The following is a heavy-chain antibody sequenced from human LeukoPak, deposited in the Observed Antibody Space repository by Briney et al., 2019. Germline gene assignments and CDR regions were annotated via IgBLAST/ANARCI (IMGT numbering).Heavy chain of an antibody. D-gene: IGHD4-17*01. CDR3: ARDLTTVTKGFDI. Sequence: SETLSLTCTVSGGSISSHYWTWIRQPPGKGLEWIGYIYYSGNTNYNPSLKSRVTISVDTSKNQFSLKLGSVTAADTAVYYCARDLTTVTKGFDIWGQGTMVTVSS. CDR1: GGSISSHY. J-gene: IGHJ3*02. CDR2: IYYSGNT. V-gene: IGHV4-59*11.